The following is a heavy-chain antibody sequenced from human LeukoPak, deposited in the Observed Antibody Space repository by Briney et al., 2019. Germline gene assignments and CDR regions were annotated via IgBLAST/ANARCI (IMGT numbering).Heavy chain of an antibody. V-gene: IGHV3-48*01. CDR3: AKDFRIGYSAHFDY. Sequence: GGSLRLSCAASGFTFSSYSMNWVRQAPGKGQERVSYISSSSAAIYYADSVKGRFSISRDNSKNTLYLQMDSLRGEDTAVYYCAKDFRIGYSAHFDYWGQGALVTVSS. CDR1: GFTFSSYS. CDR2: ISSSSAAI. D-gene: IGHD2-21*01. J-gene: IGHJ4*02.